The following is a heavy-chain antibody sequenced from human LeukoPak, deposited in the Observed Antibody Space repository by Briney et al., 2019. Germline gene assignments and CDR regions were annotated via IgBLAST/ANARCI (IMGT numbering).Heavy chain of an antibody. V-gene: IGHV3-74*01. Sequence: GGSLRLSCAASGLTFSSYSMNWVRQAPGKGLMWVSQISPDGSQTFYADSVKGRFTNSRDNAKNTLFLQMDSLRAEDTALYYCVRSLRSADFWGQGTLVTVSS. CDR1: GLTFSSYS. J-gene: IGHJ4*02. CDR3: VRSLRSADF. CDR2: ISPDGSQT.